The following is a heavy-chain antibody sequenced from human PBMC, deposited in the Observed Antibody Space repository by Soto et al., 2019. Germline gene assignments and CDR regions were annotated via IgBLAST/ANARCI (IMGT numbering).Heavy chain of an antibody. CDR1: GGTFIIYG. V-gene: IGHV1-69*13. D-gene: IGHD2-8*02. Sequence: SGKVSFRASGGTFIIYGFSWVRQAPGQGPEWIGGIIPILTTPNYAQKFQGRVTIVADESTTTVYMELSSLKFEDTAVYYCATSVGIAPTGEDGMDVWGQGTSVTVSS. J-gene: IGHJ6*02. CDR3: ATSVGIAPTGEDGMDV. CDR2: IIPILTTP.